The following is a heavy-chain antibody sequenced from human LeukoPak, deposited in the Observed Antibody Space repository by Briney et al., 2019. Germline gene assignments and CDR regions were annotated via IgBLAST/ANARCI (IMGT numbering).Heavy chain of an antibody. CDR1: GFTFSDYY. V-gene: IGHV3-23*01. CDR2: ISGSGGST. D-gene: IGHD1-7*01. Sequence: GGSLRLSCAASGFTFSDYYMSWIRQAPGKGLEWVSAISGSGGSTYYADSVKGRFTISRDNSKNTLYLQMNSLRAEDTAVYYCAKHTKARGITGTTNWFDPWGQGTLVTVSS. J-gene: IGHJ5*02. CDR3: AKHTKARGITGTTNWFDP.